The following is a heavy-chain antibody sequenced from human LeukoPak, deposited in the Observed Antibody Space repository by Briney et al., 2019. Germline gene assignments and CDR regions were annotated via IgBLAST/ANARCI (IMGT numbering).Heavy chain of an antibody. CDR3: ARDLIL. CDR1: GFTFSTYN. V-gene: IGHV3-21*01. CDR2: ISSSSTYT. Sequence: PGGSLRLSCAASGFTFSTYNMNWVRQAPGKGLEWVSSISSSSTYTFYADSVQGRFTISRDDAKTSLYLQMNSLRAEDTAVYYCARDLILGGQGTLVTVSS. D-gene: IGHD3/OR15-3a*01. J-gene: IGHJ4*02.